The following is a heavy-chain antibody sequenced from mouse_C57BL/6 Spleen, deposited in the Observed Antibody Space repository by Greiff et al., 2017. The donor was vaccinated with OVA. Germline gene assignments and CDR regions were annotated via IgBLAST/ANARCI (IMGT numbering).Heavy chain of an antibody. CDR1: GYSITSGYD. CDR2: ISYSGST. J-gene: IGHJ4*01. Sequence: EVKLQESGPGMVKPSQSLSLTCTVTGYSITSGYDWHWIRHFPGNKLEWMGYISYSGSTNYNPSLKSRISITHDTSKNHFFLKLNSVTTEDTATYYCAREGLGPGAMDYWGQGTSVTVSS. V-gene: IGHV3-1*01. D-gene: IGHD4-1*01. CDR3: AREGLGPGAMDY.